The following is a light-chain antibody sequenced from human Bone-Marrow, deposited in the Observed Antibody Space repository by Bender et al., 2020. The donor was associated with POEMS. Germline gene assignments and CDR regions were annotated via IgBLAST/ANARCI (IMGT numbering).Light chain of an antibody. CDR2: EGS. V-gene: IGLV2-23*01. CDR1: SSDVGSYNL. Sequence: QSALTQPASVSGSPGQSITISCTGTSSDVGSYNLVSWYQQYPGKAPKLMIYEGSKRPSGVSNRFSGSKSGNTASLTISGLQAEDEADYYCCSYGPGVVFGGGTKLTVL. J-gene: IGLJ2*01. CDR3: CSYGPGVV.